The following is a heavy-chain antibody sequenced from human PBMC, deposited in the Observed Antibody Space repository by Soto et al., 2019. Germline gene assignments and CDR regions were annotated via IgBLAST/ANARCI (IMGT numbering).Heavy chain of an antibody. V-gene: IGHV3-66*01. Sequence: EVQLVESGGGLVQPGGSLRLSCAASGFTVSSNYMSWVRQAPGKGLEWVSVIYRGGSTYYADSVKGRFTISSDNSKNTRDLRMNSRRAEDTAVYYCARDSGYRGYGYSSRYYFDYWGQGTLVTGSS. CDR1: GFTVSSNY. D-gene: IGHD5-12*01. CDR3: ARDSGYRGYGYSSRYYFDY. J-gene: IGHJ4*02. CDR2: IYRGGST.